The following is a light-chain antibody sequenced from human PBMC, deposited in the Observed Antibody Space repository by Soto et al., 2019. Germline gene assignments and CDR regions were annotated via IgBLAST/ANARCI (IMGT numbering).Light chain of an antibody. J-gene: IGKJ1*01. CDR2: AAS. V-gene: IGKV3-15*01. CDR3: QQYNNWPWT. CDR1: QSVSSN. Sequence: EMVMTQSPVTLSLSPGERATLSCRASQSVSSNLAWYQEKPGQAPRLLIYAASARATGIPGRFSGSGSGTEFTLTISSLQSEDFAVYYCQQYNNWPWTFGQGTKVEIK.